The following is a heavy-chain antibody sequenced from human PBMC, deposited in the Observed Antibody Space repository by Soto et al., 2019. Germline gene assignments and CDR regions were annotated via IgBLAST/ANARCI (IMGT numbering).Heavy chain of an antibody. CDR3: ARRLDDIGGSFLNWFDP. J-gene: IGHJ5*02. CDR1: GGSINSGDYY. V-gene: IGHV4-31*03. Sequence: PSETLSLTCTVSGGSINSGDYYWGWIRQLPGEGLEWIGHIYYSGTAYYNPSLKSRVAISIDTSKNEFFLDLRSVTAADTAVYYCARRLDDIGGSFLNWFDPWGQGILVTVSS. CDR2: IYYSGTA. D-gene: IGHD3-3*01.